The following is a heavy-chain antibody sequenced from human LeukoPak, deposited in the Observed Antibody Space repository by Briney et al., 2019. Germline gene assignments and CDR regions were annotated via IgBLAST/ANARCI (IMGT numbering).Heavy chain of an antibody. CDR1: GYTFTSYD. J-gene: IGHJ3*02. V-gene: IGHV1-8*01. D-gene: IGHD6-19*01. CDR2: MNPNSGNT. CDR3: ARVASYSSGWCDAFDI. Sequence: ASVKVSCKASGYTFTSYDINWVRQATGQGLEWMGWMNPNSGNTGYAQKFQGRVTMTRNTSISTAYMELSSLRSEDTAVYYCARVASYSSGWCDAFDIWGQGTMVTVSS.